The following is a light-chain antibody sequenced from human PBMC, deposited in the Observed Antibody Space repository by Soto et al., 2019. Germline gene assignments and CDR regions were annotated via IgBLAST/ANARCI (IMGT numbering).Light chain of an antibody. CDR3: QTWGTGTVV. CDR2: LNSDGSH. CDR1: SGHSSHA. V-gene: IGLV4-69*01. J-gene: IGLJ2*01. Sequence: QPVLTQSPSASASLGASVKVTCTLSSGHSSHAIAWHQQQPEKGPRYLMKLNSDGSHSKGDGIPDRFSGSSSGAERYLTISSLQSEDEADYYCQTWGTGTVVFGGGTKLTVL.